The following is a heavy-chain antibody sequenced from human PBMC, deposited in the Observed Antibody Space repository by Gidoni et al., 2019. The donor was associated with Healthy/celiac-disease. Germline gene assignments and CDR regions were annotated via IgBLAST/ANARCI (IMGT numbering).Heavy chain of an antibody. CDR3: ARGLRPGGDSSGYSPLRSYYYYYGMDV. V-gene: IGHV4-34*01. D-gene: IGHD3-22*01. CDR2: INHSGST. J-gene: IGHJ6*02. Sequence: QVQLQQWGAGLLKPSETLSLTCAVYGGSFSGYYWSWIRQPPGKGLEWIGEINHSGSTNYNPSLKSRVTISVDTSKNQFSLKLSSVTAADTAVYYCARGLRPGGDSSGYSPLRSYYYYYGMDVWGQGTTVTVSS. CDR1: GGSFSGYY.